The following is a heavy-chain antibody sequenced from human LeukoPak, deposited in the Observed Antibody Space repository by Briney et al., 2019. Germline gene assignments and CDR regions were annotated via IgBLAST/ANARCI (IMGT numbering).Heavy chain of an antibody. V-gene: IGHV3-74*01. D-gene: IGHD2-15*01. CDR1: GFTFSSYW. CDR3: ARDLGSRYCSGGSCYGFDY. CDR2: INSDGSST. J-gene: IGHJ4*02. Sequence: GGSPRLSCAASGFTFSSYWMHWVRQAPGKGLVWVSRINSDGSSTSYADSVKGRFTISRDNAKNTLYLQMNSLRAEDTAVYYCARDLGSRYCSGGSCYGFDYWGQGTLVTVSS.